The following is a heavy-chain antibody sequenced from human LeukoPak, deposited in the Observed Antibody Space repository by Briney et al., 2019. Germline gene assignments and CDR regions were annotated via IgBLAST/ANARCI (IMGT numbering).Heavy chain of an antibody. CDR1: GYTFTRYY. D-gene: IGHD2-21*02. CDR3: ARTYCAEDCSIRYFDY. V-gene: IGHV1-46*01. Sequence: ASVKVSCKASGYTFTRYYMHWVRQAPGQGLEWMGIISPSGASTSYAQKFQGRVTLTRDKSTSTVYMELSSLTSDDTAVYYCARTYCAEDCSIRYFDYWGQGTLVTVSS. CDR2: ISPSGAST. J-gene: IGHJ4*02.